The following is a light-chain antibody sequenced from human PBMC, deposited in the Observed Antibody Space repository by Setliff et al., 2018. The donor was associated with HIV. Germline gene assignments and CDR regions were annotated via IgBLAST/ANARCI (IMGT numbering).Light chain of an antibody. CDR1: SSDIGTYNR. CDR3: SSYTRSGTLV. V-gene: IGLV2-18*02. J-gene: IGLJ3*02. Sequence: QSSLTQPPSVSGSPGHSVTISCTGTSSDIGTYNRVSWYQQPPGTAPKLMIYEVSNRPSGVPDRFSGSKSGNTASLIISGLQAEDEADYYCSSYTRSGTLVFGGGTKVTV. CDR2: EVS.